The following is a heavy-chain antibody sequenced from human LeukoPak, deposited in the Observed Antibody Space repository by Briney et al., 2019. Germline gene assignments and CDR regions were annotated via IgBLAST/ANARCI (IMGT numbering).Heavy chain of an antibody. D-gene: IGHD2-8*02. V-gene: IGHV4-39*07. Sequence: PSETLSLTCTVCGGSVSSNSYYWSWIRQPPGKGLEWIGEINHSGSTNYNPSLKSRVTISVDTSKNQFSLKLSSVTAADTAVYYCARVGVGGVDYWGQGTLVTVSS. CDR2: INHSGST. CDR3: ARVGVGGVDY. CDR1: GGSVSSNSYY. J-gene: IGHJ4*02.